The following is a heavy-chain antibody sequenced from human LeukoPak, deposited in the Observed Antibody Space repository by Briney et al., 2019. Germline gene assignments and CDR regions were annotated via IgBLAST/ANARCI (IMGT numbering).Heavy chain of an antibody. CDR1: GYTFTGYY. CDR2: INPNSGGT. J-gene: IGHJ4*02. Sequence: GASVKLSCKASGYTFTGYYMHWVRQAPGQGLEWMGWINPNSGGTNYAQKFQGRVTMTRDTSISTAYMELSRLRSEDTDVYYCATRGPSGYYYFDYWGQGTLVTVSS. D-gene: IGHD3-22*01. CDR3: ATRGPSGYYYFDY. V-gene: IGHV1-2*02.